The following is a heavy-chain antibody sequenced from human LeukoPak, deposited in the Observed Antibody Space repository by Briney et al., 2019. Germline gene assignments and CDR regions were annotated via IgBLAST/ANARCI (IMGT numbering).Heavy chain of an antibody. Sequence: SGGSLRLSCAASGFTFSSYEMNWVRQAPGKGLEWVSHISSSGGTIYYADTVKGRFTISRDNAKNSLYLQMNSLRAEDTAVYYCARVDIYWFDPWGQGTLVTVSS. V-gene: IGHV3-48*03. J-gene: IGHJ5*02. CDR2: ISSSGGTI. D-gene: IGHD3-3*02. CDR1: GFTFSSYE. CDR3: ARVDIYWFDP.